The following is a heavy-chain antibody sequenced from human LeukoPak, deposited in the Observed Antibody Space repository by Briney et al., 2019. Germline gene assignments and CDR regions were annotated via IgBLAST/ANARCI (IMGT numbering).Heavy chain of an antibody. CDR1: GFTFSSYS. CDR3: ARGHSGGSCYDY. CDR2: ISRSGSYI. V-gene: IGHV3-21*01. Sequence: GGSLRLSCAASGFTFSSYSMNWVRQAPGKGLEWVSSISRSGSYIYYADSLKGRFTISRDNAKNSLYLQMNSLRAEGTAIYYCARGHSGGSCYDYWGQGTLVTVSS. D-gene: IGHD2-15*01. J-gene: IGHJ4*02.